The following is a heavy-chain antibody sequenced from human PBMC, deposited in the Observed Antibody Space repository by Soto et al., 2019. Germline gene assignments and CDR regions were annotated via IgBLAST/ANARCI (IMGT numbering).Heavy chain of an antibody. D-gene: IGHD5-18*01. J-gene: IGHJ6*02. CDR3: ARGHVAAMVENYYYGIDV. CDR2: INHSGST. V-gene: IGHV4-34*01. CDR1: GGSFSGYY. Sequence: QVQLQQWGAGLLKPSETLSLTCAVYGGSFSGYYWSWIRQPPGKGLEWLGEINHSGSTNYNPSLKSRVTISVETAKNQFSRRLSSVTASDTAVYYCARGHVAAMVENYYYGIDVWGQGTTVTVSS.